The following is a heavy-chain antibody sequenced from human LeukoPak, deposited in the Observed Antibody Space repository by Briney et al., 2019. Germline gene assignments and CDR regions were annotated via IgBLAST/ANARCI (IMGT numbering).Heavy chain of an antibody. J-gene: IGHJ4*02. CDR2: INPNSGGT. V-gene: IGHV1-2*02. CDR3: ASRYCSSTSCYAYYFDY. Sequence: ASVKVSCKASGYTFTGYYMHWVRQAPGQGLEWMGWINPNSGGTNYAQKFQGRVTMTRDTSISTAYMELNRLRSDDTAVYYCASRYCSSTSCYAYYFDYWGQGTLVTVSS. CDR1: GYTFTGYY. D-gene: IGHD2-2*01.